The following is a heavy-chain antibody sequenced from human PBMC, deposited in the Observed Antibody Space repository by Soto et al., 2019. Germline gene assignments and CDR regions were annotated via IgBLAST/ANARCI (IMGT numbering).Heavy chain of an antibody. J-gene: IGHJ3*02. CDR2: ITPMFRAP. Sequence: QVLLVQSGAEVKKPGSSVKVSCKASGGTFSGYAINWVRQAPGQGLEWVGGITPMFRAPKYAQKFQGRVTIIADESTRTAYMELSSLRSEDTALYYCARDVTRYQAGDAFDIWGQGTMVTVSP. D-gene: IGHD1-20*01. CDR3: ARDVTRYQAGDAFDI. V-gene: IGHV1-69*01. CDR1: GGTFSGYA.